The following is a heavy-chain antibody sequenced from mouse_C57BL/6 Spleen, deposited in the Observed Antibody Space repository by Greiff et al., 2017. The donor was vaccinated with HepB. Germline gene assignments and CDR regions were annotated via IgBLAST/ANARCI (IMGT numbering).Heavy chain of an antibody. CDR1: GYTFTDYY. J-gene: IGHJ4*01. CDR2: INPYNGGT. CDR3: ARRIYGSSDDYAMDY. Sequence: EVQLQQSGPVLVKPGASVKMSCKASGYTFTDYYMNWVKQSHGKSLEWIGVINPYNGGTSYNQKFKGKATLTVDKSSSTAYMELNSLTSEDSAVYYCARRIYGSSDDYAMDYWGQGTSVTVSS. D-gene: IGHD1-1*01. V-gene: IGHV1-19*01.